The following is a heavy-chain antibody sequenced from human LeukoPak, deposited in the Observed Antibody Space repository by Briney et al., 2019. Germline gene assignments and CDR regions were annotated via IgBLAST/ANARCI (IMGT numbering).Heavy chain of an antibody. CDR3: ARDRVCSSSRSGAFDI. J-gene: IGHJ3*02. V-gene: IGHV1-2*02. CDR1: GYTFTGYY. D-gene: IGHD6-13*01. CDR2: INPNSGGT. Sequence: ASVKVSCKASGYTFTGYYMHWVRQAPGQGLEWMEWINPNSGGTNYAQKFQGRVTMTRDTSISTAYMELSRLRSDDTAVYYCARDRVCSSSRSGAFDIWGQGTMVTVSS.